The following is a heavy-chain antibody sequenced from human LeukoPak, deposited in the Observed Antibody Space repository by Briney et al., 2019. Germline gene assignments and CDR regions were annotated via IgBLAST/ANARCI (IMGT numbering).Heavy chain of an antibody. Sequence: TSETLSLTCTVSGDSIRSNNYYWGWIRQPPGKGLEWIGSIYDTGSTFYNPSLKSRVTISVDTSKNQFSLKLSSVTAADTALYYCARHPQLDYWGQGTLVTVSS. J-gene: IGHJ4*02. CDR2: IYDTGST. CDR1: GDSIRSNNYY. V-gene: IGHV4-39*01. CDR3: ARHPQLDY.